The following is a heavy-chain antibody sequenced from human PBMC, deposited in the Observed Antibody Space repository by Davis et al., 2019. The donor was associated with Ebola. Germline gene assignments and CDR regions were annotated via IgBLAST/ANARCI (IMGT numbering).Heavy chain of an antibody. Sequence: AASVKVSCKASGYTFSYYSVGWVRQAPGQGLEWMGWMNPNSGNTGFAQKLQGRVTMTTDTSTSTAYMELRSLRSDDTAVYYCARDMGMVQEANWFDPWGQGTLVTVSS. V-gene: IGHV1-18*01. D-gene: IGHD3-10*01. CDR3: ARDMGMVQEANWFDP. CDR1: GYTFSYYS. CDR2: MNPNSGNT. J-gene: IGHJ5*02.